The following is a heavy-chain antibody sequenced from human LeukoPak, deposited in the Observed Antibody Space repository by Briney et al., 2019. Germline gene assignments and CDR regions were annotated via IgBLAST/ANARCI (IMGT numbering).Heavy chain of an antibody. CDR3: ASGSRTSGWLQLELPHDY. CDR1: GYTFTGYY. Sequence: GASVKVSCKTSGYTFTGYYMHWVRQAPGQGLEWMGWINPNSGGTNYAQKFQGRVTMTRDTSISTAYMELSRLRSDDTAVYYCASGSRTSGWLQLELPHDYWGQGTLVTVSS. CDR2: INPNSGGT. D-gene: IGHD5-24*01. V-gene: IGHV1-2*02. J-gene: IGHJ4*02.